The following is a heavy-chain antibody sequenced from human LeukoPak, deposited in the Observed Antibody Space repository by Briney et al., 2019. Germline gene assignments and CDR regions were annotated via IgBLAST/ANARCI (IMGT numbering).Heavy chain of an antibody. CDR1: GYSFATYW. D-gene: IGHD1-26*01. CDR3: ARHQRLGATQSQYDY. Sequence: GESLQISCQGSGYSFATYWIAWVRQMPGKGLEWMGIIYPGDSDTRYSPSFQGQVIISADKSISTAYLQWSSLKASDTAMYYCARHQRLGATQSQYDYWGQGTLVTVSA. V-gene: IGHV5-51*01. J-gene: IGHJ4*02. CDR2: IYPGDSDT.